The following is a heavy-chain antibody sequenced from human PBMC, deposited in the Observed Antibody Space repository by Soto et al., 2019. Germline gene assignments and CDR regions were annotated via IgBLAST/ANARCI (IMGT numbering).Heavy chain of an antibody. Sequence: PGGSLRLSCAASGFTFSNYAMNWVRRAPGKGLEWVSTIDYSGGSTYHADSVKGRFTISRDNSKSTLYLRVNSLSADDTAVYYCARDQSYLSFWGLGTLVTVSS. CDR3: ARDQSYLSF. J-gene: IGHJ4*02. CDR1: GFTFSNYA. CDR2: IDYSGGST. D-gene: IGHD3-10*01. V-gene: IGHV3-23*01.